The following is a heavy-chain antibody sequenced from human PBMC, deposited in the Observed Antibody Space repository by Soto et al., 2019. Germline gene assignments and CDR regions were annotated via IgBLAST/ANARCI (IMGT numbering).Heavy chain of an antibody. J-gene: IGHJ4*01. V-gene: IGHV3-23*01. CDR2: ISGPARSS. CDR3: AKTGYSDSPRHNDC. Sequence: GGSLRLSCAASGFTFSSHAMSWVRQAPGKGLEWVSTISGPARSSYYADSVKGRFTISRDNSKDTLYLRMDSLRVEDTPLYYWAKTGYSDSPRHNDCWGHGTLVTVSS. D-gene: IGHD3-9*01. CDR1: GFTFSSHA.